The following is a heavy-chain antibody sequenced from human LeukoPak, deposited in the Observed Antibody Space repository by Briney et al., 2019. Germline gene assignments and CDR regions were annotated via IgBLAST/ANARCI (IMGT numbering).Heavy chain of an antibody. CDR1: GFTFSSYA. V-gene: IGHV3-23*01. CDR2: ISGSGGST. Sequence: PGGSLRLSCAASGFTFSSYAMSWVRQAPGKGLEWVSAISGSGGSTYYADSVKGRFTISRDNSKNTLYLQISSLRAEDTAVYYCAKDRGYDSTYWGQGTLVTVSS. CDR3: AKDRGYDSTY. D-gene: IGHD5-12*01. J-gene: IGHJ4*02.